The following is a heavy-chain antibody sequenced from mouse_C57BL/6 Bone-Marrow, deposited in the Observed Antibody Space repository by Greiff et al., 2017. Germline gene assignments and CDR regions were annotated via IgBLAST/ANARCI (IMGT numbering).Heavy chain of an antibody. Sequence: QVQLQQSGPELVKPGASVKLSCKASGYTFTSYDINWVKQRPGQGLEWIGWIYPRDGSTNYNEKFKGKATVTVDTSSSTAYMELPSLTSEDSAVYFCARDYGSSYWYFDFWGTGTTVTVSA. CDR1: GYTFTSYD. J-gene: IGHJ1*03. CDR2: IYPRDGST. V-gene: IGHV1-85*01. CDR3: ARDYGSSYWYFDF. D-gene: IGHD1-1*01.